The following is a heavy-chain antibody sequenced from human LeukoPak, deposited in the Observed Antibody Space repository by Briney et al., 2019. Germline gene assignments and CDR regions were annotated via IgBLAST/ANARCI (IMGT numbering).Heavy chain of an antibody. CDR1: GFTFSSYG. CDR3: AKDLNPYYDSSGKEFDP. D-gene: IGHD3-22*01. Sequence: GGSLRLSCAASGFTFSSYGMHWVRQAPGRGLEWVAFIPYDGNNKYYADSVKGRFTISRDNSKNTLCLQMNSLRAEDTAVYYCAKDLNPYYDSSGKEFDPWGQGTLVTASS. CDR2: IPYDGNNK. V-gene: IGHV3-30*02. J-gene: IGHJ5*02.